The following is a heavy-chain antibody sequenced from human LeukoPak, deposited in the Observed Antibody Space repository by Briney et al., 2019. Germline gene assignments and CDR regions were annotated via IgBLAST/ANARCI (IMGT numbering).Heavy chain of an antibody. CDR2: ISSSSSYI. D-gene: IGHD3-10*01. J-gene: IGHJ4*02. CDR3: ARDQPSITMVRGALDY. V-gene: IGHV3-21*01. CDR1: GFTFSSYS. Sequence: GGSLRLSCAASGFTFSSYSMNWVRQAPGKGLEWVSSISSSSSYIYYADSVKGRFTISRDNAKNSLYLQINSLRAEDTAVYYCARDQPSITMVRGALDYWGQGTLVTVSS.